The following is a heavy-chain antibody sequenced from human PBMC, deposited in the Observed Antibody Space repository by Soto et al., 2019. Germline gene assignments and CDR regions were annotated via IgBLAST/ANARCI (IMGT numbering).Heavy chain of an antibody. CDR1: GFTFSSYA. CDR3: AREGGSSGRAGFFDY. CDR2: ISGDGSAQ. D-gene: IGHD6-19*01. Sequence: GGSLRLSCAASGFTFSSYAMSWVRQAPGKGLEWLAVISGDGSAQYYAESVRGRFTFSKDNSKNTLSLQMDSLITEDTAVYYCAREGGSSGRAGFFDYWGQGAQVTVSS. V-gene: IGHV3-30*03. J-gene: IGHJ4*02.